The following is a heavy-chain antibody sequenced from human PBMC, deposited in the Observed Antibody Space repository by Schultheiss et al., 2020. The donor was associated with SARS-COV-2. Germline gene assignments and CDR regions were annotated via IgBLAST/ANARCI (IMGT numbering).Heavy chain of an antibody. Sequence: GGSLRLSCAASGFTFSSYGMHWVRQAPGKGLEWVAVISYDGSNKYYADSVKGRFTISRDNSKNTLYLQMNSLRAEDTAVYYCASLYYYDSSGYFDYWGQGTLVTVSS. CDR3: ASLYYYDSSGYFDY. J-gene: IGHJ4*02. D-gene: IGHD3-22*01. CDR2: ISYDGSNK. V-gene: IGHV3-30*06. CDR1: GFTFSSYG.